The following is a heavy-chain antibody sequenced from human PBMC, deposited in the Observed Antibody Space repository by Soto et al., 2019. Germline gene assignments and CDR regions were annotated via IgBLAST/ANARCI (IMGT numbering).Heavy chain of an antibody. CDR1: GFTFSSYD. J-gene: IGHJ2*01. V-gene: IGHV3-13*01. Sequence: EVQLVESGGGLVQPGGSLRLSCAASGFTFSSYDMHWVRQATGKGLEWVSAIGTAGDTYYPGSVKGRFTISRENAKNSLYLQMNRLRAGDTAVYYCARPDRVHDYGDYDPYWYFDLWGRGTLVTVSS. CDR3: ARPDRVHDYGDYDPYWYFDL. D-gene: IGHD4-17*01. CDR2: IGTAGDT.